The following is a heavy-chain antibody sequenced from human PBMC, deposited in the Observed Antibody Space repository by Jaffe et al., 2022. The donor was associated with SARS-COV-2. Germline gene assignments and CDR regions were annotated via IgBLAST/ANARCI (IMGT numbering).Heavy chain of an antibody. CDR1: GGSFSGYY. V-gene: IGHV4-34*01. Sequence: QVQLQQWGAGLLKPSETLSLTCAVYGGSFSGYYWSWIRQPPGKGLEWIGEINHSGSTNYNPSLKSRVTISVDTSKNQFSLKLSSVTAADTAVYYCARDTTLRYFDWLLYGFDYWGQGTLVTVSS. J-gene: IGHJ4*02. D-gene: IGHD3-9*01. CDR2: INHSGST. CDR3: ARDTTLRYFDWLLYGFDY.